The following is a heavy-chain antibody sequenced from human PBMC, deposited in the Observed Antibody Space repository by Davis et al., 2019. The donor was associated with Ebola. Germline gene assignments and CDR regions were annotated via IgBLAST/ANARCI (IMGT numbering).Heavy chain of an antibody. D-gene: IGHD4-17*01. CDR2: IYYSGST. CDR1: GGSISSYY. J-gene: IGHJ3*02. Sequence: PSETLSLTCTVSGGSISSYYWSWIRQPPGKGLEWIGYIYYSGSTNYNPSLKSRVTISVDTSKNQFSLKLSSVTAADTAVYYCARHIYGDAFDIWGQGTMVTVSS. CDR3: ARHIYGDAFDI. V-gene: IGHV4-59*08.